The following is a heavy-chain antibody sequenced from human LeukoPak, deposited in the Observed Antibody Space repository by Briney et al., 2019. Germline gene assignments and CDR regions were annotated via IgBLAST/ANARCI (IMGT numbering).Heavy chain of an antibody. CDR3: AKGGAGSIFDY. J-gene: IGHJ4*02. V-gene: IGHV3-23*01. D-gene: IGHD1-26*01. CDR2: ISGSGDSI. CDR1: GFTFSSYA. Sequence: GGSLRLSCAASGFTFSSYAMSWVRQAPGKGLEWVSGISGSGDSIYYADSVKGRFTISRDNSKNTLYLQMNSLRAEDTAVYYCAKGGAGSIFDYWGQGTLVTVTS.